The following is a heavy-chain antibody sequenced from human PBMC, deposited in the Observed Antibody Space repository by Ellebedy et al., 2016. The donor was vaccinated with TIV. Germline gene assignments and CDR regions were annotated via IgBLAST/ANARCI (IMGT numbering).Heavy chain of an antibody. CDR3: ARWFGELLYVRWFDP. J-gene: IGHJ5*02. Sequence: GSLRLSCTVSGGSISRSSYYWGWIRQSPQKGLEWIGSIYYTGSTFYNPSLKSRVTISVDTSKSQVSLRLTSVTAADTAVYYCARWFGELLYVRWFDPWGQGTLVTVSS. CDR2: IYYTGST. CDR1: GGSISRSSYY. V-gene: IGHV4-39*01. D-gene: IGHD3-10*01.